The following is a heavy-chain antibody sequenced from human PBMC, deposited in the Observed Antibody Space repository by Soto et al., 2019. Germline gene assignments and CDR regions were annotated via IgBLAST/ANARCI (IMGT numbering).Heavy chain of an antibody. J-gene: IGHJ6*02. CDR3: VQSRCGGDCLQSYSSHSYYGLDV. CDR2: IYWDDDK. CDR1: GFSFSSIGEG. D-gene: IGHD2-21*02. V-gene: IGHV2-5*02. Sequence: QITLKESGPTLVKPTQTLTLTCTFPGFSFSSIGEGVGWIRQPPGKALEWLALIYWDDDKRYSPSLKSRLTTNKDTSKNQVVLTMTNMDPVDTATYYCVQSRCGGDCLQSYSSHSYYGLDVWGQGTTVTVSS.